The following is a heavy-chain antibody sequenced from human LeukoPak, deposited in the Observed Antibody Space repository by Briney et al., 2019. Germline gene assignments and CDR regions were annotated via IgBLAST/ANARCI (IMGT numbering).Heavy chain of an antibody. CDR1: GGSFSSYY. V-gene: IGHV4-59*01. J-gene: IGHJ3*02. Sequence: KSSETLSLTCTVSGGSFSSYYWSWVRQTPEKGIEWIGYMSYSGRTDYCPSLKRGVTISVDTSKNQFSLKLSSVTAADTAVYYCARAHDYYDSSGYANAFDIWGQGTMVTVSS. CDR3: ARAHDYYDSSGYANAFDI. CDR2: MSYSGRT. D-gene: IGHD3-22*01.